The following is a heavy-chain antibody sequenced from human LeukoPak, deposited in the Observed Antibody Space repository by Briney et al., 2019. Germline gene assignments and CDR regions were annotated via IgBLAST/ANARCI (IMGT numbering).Heavy chain of an antibody. J-gene: IGHJ4*02. V-gene: IGHV3-48*01. CDR3: ARDPAYYHDSGGYYDGDY. Sequence: AGGSLRLSCAASGFTFSSYSMNWVRQAPGKGLEWVSYISSSSTIYYADSVKGRFTISRDNAKNSLYLQMNSLRAEDTAVYYCARDPAYYHDSGGYYDGDYWGQGTLVTVSS. D-gene: IGHD3-22*01. CDR2: ISSSSTI. CDR1: GFTFSSYS.